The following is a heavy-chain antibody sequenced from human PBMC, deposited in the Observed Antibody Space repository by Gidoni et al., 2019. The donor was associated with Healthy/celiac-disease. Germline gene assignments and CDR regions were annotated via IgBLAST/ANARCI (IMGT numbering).Heavy chain of an antibody. CDR1: GLPFSRYS. CDR3: ARARGGLAFDY. CDR2: ISSSSSTI. V-gene: IGHV3-48*01. D-gene: IGHD3-16*01. Sequence: EVQLVGSGGGLVQPGGSLRLSGAASGLPFSRYSMNWVRQAPGKGREWVSYISSSSSTIYYADSVKGRFTISRDNAKNSLYLQMNSLRAEDTAVYYCARARGGLAFDYWGQGTLVTVSS. J-gene: IGHJ4*02.